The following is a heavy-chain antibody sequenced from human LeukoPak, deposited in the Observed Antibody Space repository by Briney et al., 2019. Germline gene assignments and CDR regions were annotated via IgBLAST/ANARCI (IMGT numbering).Heavy chain of an antibody. Sequence: GGSLRLSCAASGFTFSSYAMHWVRQAPGKGLEWVAVISYDGSNKYYADSVKGRFTISRDNAKNSLYLQMNSLRAEDTAVYYCAREGYDILTGYTDWGQGTLVTVSS. D-gene: IGHD3-9*01. CDR3: AREGYDILTGYTD. V-gene: IGHV3-30*04. CDR2: ISYDGSNK. CDR1: GFTFSSYA. J-gene: IGHJ4*02.